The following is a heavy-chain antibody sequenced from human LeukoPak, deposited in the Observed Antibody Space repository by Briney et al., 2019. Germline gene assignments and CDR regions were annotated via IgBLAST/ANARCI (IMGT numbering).Heavy chain of an antibody. Sequence: GGSLRLSCTVSGFTVSSNSMSWVRQAPGKGLEWVSFIYSDNTHYSDSVKGRFTISRDNSKNTLYLQMNSLRAEDTAVYYCARDRSYYGSGSYSPSYYYYYMDVWGKGTTVTVSS. V-gene: IGHV3-53*01. CDR3: ARDRSYYGSGSYSPSYYYYYMDV. J-gene: IGHJ6*03. D-gene: IGHD3-10*01. CDR1: GFTVSSNS. CDR2: IYSDNT.